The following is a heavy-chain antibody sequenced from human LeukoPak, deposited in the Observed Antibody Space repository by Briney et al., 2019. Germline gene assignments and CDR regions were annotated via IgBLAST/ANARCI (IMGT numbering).Heavy chain of an antibody. CDR1: GYTLTELS. CDR2: FDPEDGET. D-gene: IGHD1-26*01. V-gene: IGHV1-24*01. J-gene: IGHJ4*02. CDR3: ATPPLYSGSYFCY. Sequence: SVKVSCKVSGYTLTELSMHWVRQAPGKGLEWMGGFDPEDGETIYAQKFQGRVTMTEDTSTDTAYMELSSLRSEDTAVYYCATPPLYSGSYFCYWGQGTLVTVSS.